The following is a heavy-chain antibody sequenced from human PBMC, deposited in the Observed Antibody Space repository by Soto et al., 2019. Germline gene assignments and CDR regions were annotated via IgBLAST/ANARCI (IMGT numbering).Heavy chain of an antibody. CDR2: INPNSGGA. J-gene: IGHJ6*02. CDR3: ARAGSDIVVVPAAISGGYGMDV. V-gene: IGHV1-2*04. CDR1: GYTFTGYY. D-gene: IGHD2-2*01. Sequence: ASVKVSCKASGYTFTGYYMHWLRQAPGQGLEWMGWINPNSGGANYAQKFQGWVTMTRDTAISTAYMELSRLRSDDTAVYYCARAGSDIVVVPAAISGGYGMDVWG.